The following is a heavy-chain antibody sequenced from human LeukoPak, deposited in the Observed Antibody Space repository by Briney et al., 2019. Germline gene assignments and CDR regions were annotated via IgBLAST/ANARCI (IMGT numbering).Heavy chain of an antibody. D-gene: IGHD5-18*01. V-gene: IGHV4-30-2*02. CDR2: IYHSGST. CDR1: GGSISSGGYS. J-gene: IGHJ4*02. Sequence: SQTLSLTCAVSGGSISSGGYSWSWIRQPPGKGLEWIGYIYHSGSTNYNPSLKSRVTISVDTSKNQFSLKLSSVTAADTAVYYCARLRGYSYGIDYWGQGTLVTVSS. CDR3: ARLRGYSYGIDY.